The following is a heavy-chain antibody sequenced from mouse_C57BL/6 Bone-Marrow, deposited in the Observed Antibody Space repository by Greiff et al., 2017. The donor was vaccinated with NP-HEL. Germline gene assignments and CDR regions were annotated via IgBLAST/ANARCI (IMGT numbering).Heavy chain of an antibody. D-gene: IGHD1-1*01. CDR2: INPSSGYT. Sequence: VQLQQSGAELARPGASVKMSCKASGYTFTSYTMHWVKQRPGQGLEWIGYINPSSGYTKYNQKFKDKATLTADKSSSTAYMQLSSLTSEDSAVYYCALDYYYGSSERYFDVWGTGTTVTVSS. CDR3: ALDYYYGSSERYFDV. CDR1: GYTFTSYT. J-gene: IGHJ1*03. V-gene: IGHV1-4*01.